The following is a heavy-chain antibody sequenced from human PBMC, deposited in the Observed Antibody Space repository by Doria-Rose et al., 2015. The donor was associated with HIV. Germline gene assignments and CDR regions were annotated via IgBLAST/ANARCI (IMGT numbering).Heavy chain of an antibody. J-gene: IGHJ4*02. V-gene: IGHV1-69*02. Sequence: DVKKPGSSVKVSCKASGGTFSSYTISWVRQAPGQGLEWMGRIIPILDIVNYALRFQGRVTITADESTSTAYMELSSLRSEDTAIYYCASQWERSSFDYWGQGTLVTVSS. CDR1: GGTFSSYT. D-gene: IGHD1-26*01. CDR2: IIPILDIV. CDR3: ASQWERSSFDY.